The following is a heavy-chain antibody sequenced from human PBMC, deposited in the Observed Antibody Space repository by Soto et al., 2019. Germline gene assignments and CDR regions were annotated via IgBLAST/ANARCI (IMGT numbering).Heavy chain of an antibody. D-gene: IGHD2-2*01. CDR2: IKQDGSEK. CDR1: GFTFSSYW. J-gene: IGHJ6*02. CDR3: ARVYLPGIVVVPAAYYYYYYGMDV. V-gene: IGHV3-7*05. Sequence: GESLKISCAASGFTFSSYWMSWVRQAPGKGLEWVANIKQDGSEKYYVDSVKGRFTISRDNAKNSLFLQMNSLRAEDTAVYYCARVYLPGIVVVPAAYYYYYYGMDVWGQGTTVTVSS.